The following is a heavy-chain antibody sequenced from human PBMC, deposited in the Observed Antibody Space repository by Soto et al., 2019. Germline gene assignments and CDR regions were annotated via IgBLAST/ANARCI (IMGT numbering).Heavy chain of an antibody. V-gene: IGHV4-34*01. CDR3: ARGKLSDYVWGSYRYHFDY. J-gene: IGHJ4*02. Sequence: ETLSLTSAVYGGAFSGYYWRWIREPPGKGLEWIGEINHSASTNYNPSLNTRVTISVDTSKNQFSLKLSSVTAADTAVYYCARGKLSDYVWGSYRYHFDYWGQGTVVTVSS. D-gene: IGHD3-16*02. CDR2: INHSAST. CDR1: GGAFSGYY.